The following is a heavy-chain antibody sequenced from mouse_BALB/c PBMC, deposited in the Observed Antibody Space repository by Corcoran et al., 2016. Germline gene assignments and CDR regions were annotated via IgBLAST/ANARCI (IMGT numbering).Heavy chain of an antibody. D-gene: IGHD2-14*01. CDR3: ARGYDDGPYAMDY. V-gene: IGHV14-3*02. Sequence: EVQLQQSGAELVKPGASVKLSCTASGFNIKDTYMHWVKQRPEQGLEWIGRIDPANGNTKYDPMFQGKATITADTSSNTAYLQLSSLTSEDTAVYYCARGYDDGPYAMDYWGQGTSVTVSS. CDR2: IDPANGNT. CDR1: GFNIKDTY. J-gene: IGHJ4*01.